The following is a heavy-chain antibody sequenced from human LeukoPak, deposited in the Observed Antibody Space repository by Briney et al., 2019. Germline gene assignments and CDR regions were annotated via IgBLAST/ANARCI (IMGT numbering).Heavy chain of an antibody. CDR3: ASGEPYY. Sequence: NNWVRLAPGPGLECVSTVYSGGSTSCAYSLKGRFIISRDNCKNTLYLQMNSLRAEDTAVYYCASGEPYY. V-gene: IGHV3-53*01. J-gene: IGHJ6*01. CDR2: VYSGGST. D-gene: IGHD4-17*01.